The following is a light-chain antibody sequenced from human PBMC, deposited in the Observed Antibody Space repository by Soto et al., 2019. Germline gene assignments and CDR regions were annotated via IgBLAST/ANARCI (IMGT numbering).Light chain of an antibody. CDR2: ASS. CDR1: SSDVGGYNY. V-gene: IGLV2-14*01. Sequence: QSVLTQPASVSGSPGQSITIPCTGTSSDVGGYNYVSWYQHHAGKAPILMIYASSNRPSGVSHRFSGSRSGNTASLTISGLQAEDEADYYCSSYTSGTTLYVFGTGTKVTVL. J-gene: IGLJ1*01. CDR3: SSYTSGTTLYV.